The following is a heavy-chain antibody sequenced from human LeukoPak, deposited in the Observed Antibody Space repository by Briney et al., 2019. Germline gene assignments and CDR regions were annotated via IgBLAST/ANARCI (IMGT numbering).Heavy chain of an antibody. CDR1: GFTFSSYG. CDR2: IRYDGSIK. J-gene: IGHJ4*02. V-gene: IGHV3-30*02. CDR3: ARDIVNGDYVSAY. Sequence: GGSLRLSGAASGFTFSSYGMHWVRQAPGKGLEWVAFIRYDGSIKDYADSVKGRFTISRDNAKNSLYLQMNSLRADDTGVYYCARDIVNGDYVSAYWGQGTLVTVSS. D-gene: IGHD4-17*01.